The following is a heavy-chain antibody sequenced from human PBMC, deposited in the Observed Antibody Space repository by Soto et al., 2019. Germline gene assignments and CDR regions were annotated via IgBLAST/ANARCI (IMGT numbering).Heavy chain of an antibody. D-gene: IGHD2-15*01. J-gene: IGHJ4*02. V-gene: IGHV1-69*12. CDR1: GGTFSSYA. Sequence: QVQLVQYGAEVKKPGSSVKVSCKASGGTFSSYAISWVRQAPGQGLEWMGGIIPIFGTANYAQKFQGRVTITADESTSTAYMELSSLRSEDTAVYYCASPCSGGSCYHYYFDYWGQGTLVTVSS. CDR3: ASPCSGGSCYHYYFDY. CDR2: IIPIFGTA.